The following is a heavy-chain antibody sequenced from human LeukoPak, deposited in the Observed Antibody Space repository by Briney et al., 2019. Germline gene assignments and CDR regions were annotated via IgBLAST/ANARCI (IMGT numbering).Heavy chain of an antibody. CDR3: ARSRLLYLDV. J-gene: IGHJ6*03. CDR2: INTVNGNI. CDR1: GYTFTGYS. V-gene: IGHV1-3*03. Sequence: EASVKVSCKASGYTFTGYSLHWVRQAPGQRPQWMGWINTVNGNIKYSREFQGRVTITRDTSANTAYMELSSLRSEDMAVYYCARSRLLYLDVWGKGTTVTVSS.